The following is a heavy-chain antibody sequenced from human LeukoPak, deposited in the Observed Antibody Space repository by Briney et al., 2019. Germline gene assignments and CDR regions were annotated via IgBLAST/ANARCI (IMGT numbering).Heavy chain of an antibody. D-gene: IGHD3-22*01. CDR1: GFTFSSYS. V-gene: IGHV3-48*01. Sequence: GGSQRLSCAASGFTFSSYSMNWVRQAPGKGLEWVSYISSSSSTIYYADSVKGRFTISRDNAKNSLYLQMNSLRAEDTAVCYCARDLGDYYDSSGHFWGQGTLVTVSS. CDR3: ARDLGDYYDSSGHF. J-gene: IGHJ4*02. CDR2: ISSSSSTI.